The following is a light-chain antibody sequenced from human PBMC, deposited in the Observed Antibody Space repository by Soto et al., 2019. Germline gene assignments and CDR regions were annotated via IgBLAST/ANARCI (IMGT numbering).Light chain of an antibody. CDR3: SSYTSSSTYVI. CDR1: SSDVGGYNY. J-gene: IGLJ2*01. V-gene: IGLV2-14*01. CDR2: DVS. Sequence: QSALTQPAFVSGSPGQSITISCTGTSSDVGGYNYVSWYQQHPGKAPKLMIYDVSNRPSGVSNRFSCSKSGNTASLTISGLQAEDEADYYCSSYTSSSTYVIFGGGTKLTVL.